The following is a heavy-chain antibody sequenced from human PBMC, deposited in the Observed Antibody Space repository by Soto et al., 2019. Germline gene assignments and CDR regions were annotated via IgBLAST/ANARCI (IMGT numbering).Heavy chain of an antibody. Sequence: QVQLVQSGAEVKKPGSSVKVSCKASGGTFSSYTISWVRQAPGQGLEWMGRIIPILGIANYAQKFQCRVTITADKSTSTAYMELSSLRSEDTAVYYCARELGPYYYYGMDVWGQGTTVTVSS. CDR1: GGTFSSYT. CDR2: IIPILGIA. CDR3: ARELGPYYYYGMDV. D-gene: IGHD7-27*01. V-gene: IGHV1-69*08. J-gene: IGHJ6*02.